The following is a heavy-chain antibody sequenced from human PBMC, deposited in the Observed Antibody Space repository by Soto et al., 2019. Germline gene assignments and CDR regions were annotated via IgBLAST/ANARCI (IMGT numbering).Heavy chain of an antibody. CDR1: GFSLSTSGVG. J-gene: IGHJ5*02. V-gene: IGHV2-5*02. CDR3: ALIIAAAGTCWFDP. D-gene: IGHD6-13*01. CDR2: IYWDDDK. Sequence: QITLKESGPTLVKPTQTLTLTCTFSGFSLSTSGVGVGWIRQPPGKALEWLALIYWDDDKRYSPSLKSRLTITNDTSKNQVVLTMTNMDPVDTATYYCALIIAAAGTCWFDPWGQGTLVTVSS.